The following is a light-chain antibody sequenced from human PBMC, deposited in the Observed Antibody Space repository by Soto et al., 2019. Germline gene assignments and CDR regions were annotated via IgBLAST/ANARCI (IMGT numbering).Light chain of an antibody. CDR3: HQFGDSPQT. CDR1: QSVNVF. CDR2: STS. Sequence: EIVLTQSPATLSLSPGERATLSCRASQSVNVFLAWYQQKPGQAPRLLIYSTSTRAAGIPDRFTGRGSGTHFTLAISRLEPEDFAVYYCHQFGDSPQTFGQGTTVEV. J-gene: IGKJ1*01. V-gene: IGKV3-20*01.